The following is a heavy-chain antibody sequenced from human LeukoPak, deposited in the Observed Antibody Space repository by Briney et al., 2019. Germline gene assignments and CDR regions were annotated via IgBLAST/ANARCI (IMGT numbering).Heavy chain of an antibody. CDR3: QARAATFVLVDY. CDR1: GFTFSSYG. J-gene: IGHJ4*02. D-gene: IGHD2-15*01. CDR2: IAYDGSIK. Sequence: GRSLRLSCAASGFTFSSYGLHWVRQAPGKGLEWVAVIAYDGSIKYYADSVKGRFTISRDNSKNTLYLQMNSLRAEDTAVYYCQARAATFVLVDYWGQGTLVTVSS. V-gene: IGHV3-30*03.